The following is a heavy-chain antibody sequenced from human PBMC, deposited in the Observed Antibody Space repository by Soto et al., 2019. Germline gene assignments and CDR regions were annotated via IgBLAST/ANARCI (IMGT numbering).Heavy chain of an antibody. J-gene: IGHJ4*02. CDR1: GYTFISYG. V-gene: IGHV1-18*01. CDR2: ISAYNGNT. CDR3: ARVAAHYYDLWSGPHPIIIPFAY. D-gene: IGHD3-3*01. Sequence: ASVKVSCKASGYTFISYGISWVRQAPGQGLQWMGWISAYNGNTNYAENFQGRVTMITDTSTSTAYMELRSLRSDDTAVYYCARVAAHYYDLWSGPHPIIIPFAYWGQGTLVTVSS.